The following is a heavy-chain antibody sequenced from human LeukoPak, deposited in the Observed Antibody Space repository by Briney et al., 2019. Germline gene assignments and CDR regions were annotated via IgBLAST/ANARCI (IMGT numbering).Heavy chain of an antibody. Sequence: SETLSLTCTVSGGSISSYYWSWIRQPPGKGLEWIGYIYYSGSTYYNPSLKSRVTISIDTSKNQFSLQLSSVTAADTAVYFCARDGPYDSDAFHFWGQGTVVAVSS. D-gene: IGHD3-22*01. V-gene: IGHV4-59*12. CDR3: ARDGPYDSDAFHF. CDR2: IYYSGST. J-gene: IGHJ3*01. CDR1: GGSISSYY.